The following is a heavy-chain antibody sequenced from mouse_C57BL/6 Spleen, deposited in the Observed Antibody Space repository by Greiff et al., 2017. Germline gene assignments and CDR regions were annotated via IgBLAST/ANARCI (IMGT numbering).Heavy chain of an antibody. V-gene: IGHV1-80*01. CDR2: IYPGDGDT. Sequence: QVHVKQSGAELVKPGASVKISCKASGYAFSSYWMNWVKQRPGQGLEWIGQIYPGDGDTNYNGKFKGKATLTADKSSSTAYMQLSSLTSEDSAVYFCARDYRPYAMDYWGQGTSVTVSS. CDR1: GYAFSSYW. J-gene: IGHJ4*01. D-gene: IGHD2-14*01. CDR3: ARDYRPYAMDY.